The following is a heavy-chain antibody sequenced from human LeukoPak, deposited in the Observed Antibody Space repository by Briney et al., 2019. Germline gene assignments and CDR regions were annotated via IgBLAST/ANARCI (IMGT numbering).Heavy chain of an antibody. CDR1: GGSLSNYY. Sequence: SETLSLTCTVSGGSLSNYYWSWIRQPPGKGLEWIGYIYHSGSTNYNPSLKSRVTISVETSKNQFSLKMSSVTAADTAVYYCARGITGITATGSEWGQGTLVTVSS. J-gene: IGHJ4*02. CDR3: ARGITGITATGSE. V-gene: IGHV4-59*01. D-gene: IGHD6-13*01. CDR2: IYHSGST.